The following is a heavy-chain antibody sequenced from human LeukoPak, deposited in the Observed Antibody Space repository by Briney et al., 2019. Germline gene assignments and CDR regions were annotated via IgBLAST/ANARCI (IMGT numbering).Heavy chain of an antibody. D-gene: IGHD3-22*01. Sequence: ASVKVSCKASGDIFSSYYMHWVRQAPGQGLEWMGIINPSGGSISYAQKFQGRVTMTRDMSTSTVYMELSRLRSEDTAMYYCARTYYYDSSGYPVQVSDAFDIWGQGTMVTVSS. CDR3: ARTYYYDSSGYPVQVSDAFDI. CDR2: INPSGGSI. V-gene: IGHV1-46*01. J-gene: IGHJ3*02. CDR1: GDIFSSYY.